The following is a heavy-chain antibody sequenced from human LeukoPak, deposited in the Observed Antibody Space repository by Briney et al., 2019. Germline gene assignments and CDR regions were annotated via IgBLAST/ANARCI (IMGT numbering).Heavy chain of an antibody. J-gene: IGHJ3*02. V-gene: IGHV1-24*01. D-gene: IGHD6-19*01. CDR2: FDPEDGET. CDR1: GYTLTELS. Sequence: ASVKVSCKVSGYTLTELSMHWVRQAPGKGLEWMGGFDPEDGETIYAQKFQGRVTMTEDTSTDTAYMELSSLRSEDTAVYYCATDQGFGIAVAGTTVGAFDIWGQGTMVTVSS. CDR3: ATDQGFGIAVAGTTVGAFDI.